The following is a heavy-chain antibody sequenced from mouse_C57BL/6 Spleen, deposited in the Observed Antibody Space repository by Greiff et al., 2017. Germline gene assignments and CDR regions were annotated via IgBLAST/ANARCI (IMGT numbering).Heavy chain of an antibody. CDR1: GYTFTSYW. D-gene: IGHD4-1*01. Sequence: VQLQQPGAELVRPGTSVKLSCKASGYTFTSYWMHWVKQRPGQGLEWIGVIDPSDSYTNYNQKFKGKATLTVDTSSSTAYMQLSSLTSEDSAVYYCELGRYFDYWGQGTTLTVSS. CDR3: ELGRYFDY. V-gene: IGHV1-59*01. CDR2: IDPSDSYT. J-gene: IGHJ2*01.